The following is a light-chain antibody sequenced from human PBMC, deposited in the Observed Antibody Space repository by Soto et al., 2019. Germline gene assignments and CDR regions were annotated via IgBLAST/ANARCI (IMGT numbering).Light chain of an antibody. V-gene: IGLV2-14*03. Sequence: QSVLTQPASVSGSPGQSITISCTGTSSDVGGYNFVSWYQQHPGKAPKLMIYDVSDRPSGVSYRFSGSKSGNTASLTISGLQAEDEADYYCSSYTTVPSPQWVFAGGTKLTVL. CDR3: SSYTTVPSPQWV. CDR1: SSDVGGYNF. J-gene: IGLJ3*02. CDR2: DVS.